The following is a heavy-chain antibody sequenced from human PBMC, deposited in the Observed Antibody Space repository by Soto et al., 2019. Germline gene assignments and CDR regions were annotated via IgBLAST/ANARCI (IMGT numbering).Heavy chain of an antibody. D-gene: IGHD3-10*01. V-gene: IGHV1-69*01. J-gene: IGHJ6*02. CDR1: GVSFNNNG. CDR3: ARVLYYGSGSYSPYGMAV. CDR2: VSPPFRTS. Sequence: QVQLVQSGAEVKKPGSSVKVSCKTSGVSFNNNGIGWVRQAPGHGLEWMGGVSPPFRTSNYARKFQGRISITADASTGTVNMELSSLTSEDTAQYYCARVLYYGSGSYSPYGMAVWGQGTTFTVS.